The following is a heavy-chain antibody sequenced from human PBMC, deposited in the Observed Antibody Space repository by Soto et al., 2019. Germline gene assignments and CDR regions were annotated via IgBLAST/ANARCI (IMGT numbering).Heavy chain of an antibody. J-gene: IGHJ4*02. CDR1: GGSISSYY. Sequence: SETLSLTCTVSGGSISSYYWSWIRQPPGKGLEWIGYIYYSGSTNYNPSLKSRVTISVDTSKNQFSLKLSSVTAADTAVYYCARVEVTMIVVDWGQGTLVTVSS. CDR2: IYYSGST. D-gene: IGHD3-22*01. V-gene: IGHV4-59*01. CDR3: ARVEVTMIVVD.